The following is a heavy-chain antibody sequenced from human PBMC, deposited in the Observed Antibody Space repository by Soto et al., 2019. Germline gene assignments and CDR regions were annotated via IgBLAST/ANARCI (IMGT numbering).Heavy chain of an antibody. CDR3: ARDAVTDYQYHGMDV. V-gene: IGHV3-33*01. CDR1: GFTFSTYG. D-gene: IGHD4-17*01. J-gene: IGHJ6*02. CDR2: IWYDGIDK. Sequence: QVQLVESGGGVVQPGRSLRLSCAASGFTFSTYGMHWVRQAPGKGLEWVAAIWYDGIDKYYAASVKGRFTISRDNSMNTVYLQMSSLRADDTAVYYCARDAVTDYQYHGMDVWGQGTTVTVSS.